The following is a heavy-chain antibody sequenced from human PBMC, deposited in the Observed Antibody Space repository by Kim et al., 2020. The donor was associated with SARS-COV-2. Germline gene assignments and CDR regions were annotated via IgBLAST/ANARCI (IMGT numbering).Heavy chain of an antibody. CDR1: GFTFSSYW. V-gene: IGHV3-74*01. Sequence: GGSLRLSCAASGFTFSSYWMHWVRQAPGKGLVWVSRINSDGSSASYADSVKGRFTISRDNAKNTLYLQMNSLRAEDTAVYYCAPLVEWLRGGKRYSSGSNWFDPWGQGTLVTVSS. CDR3: APLVEWLRGGKRYSSGSNWFDP. CDR2: INSDGSSA. J-gene: IGHJ5*02. D-gene: IGHD6-19*01.